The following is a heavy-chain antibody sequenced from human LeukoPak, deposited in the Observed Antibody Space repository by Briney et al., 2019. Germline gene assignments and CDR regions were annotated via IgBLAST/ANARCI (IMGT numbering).Heavy chain of an antibody. Sequence: PGGSLRLSCAASRFTFSSYAMSWVRQAPGKGLEWVSAISGSGGSTYYADSVKGRFTISRDNAKNSLFLQMNSLRAEDTAIYYCARQTIIYGDYSDYWGQGTLVTVSS. CDR2: ISGSGGST. CDR1: RFTFSSYA. V-gene: IGHV3-23*01. D-gene: IGHD4/OR15-4a*01. CDR3: ARQTIIYGDYSDY. J-gene: IGHJ4*02.